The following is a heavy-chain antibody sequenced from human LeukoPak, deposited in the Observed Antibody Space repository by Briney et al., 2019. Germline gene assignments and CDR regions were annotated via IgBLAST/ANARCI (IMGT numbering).Heavy chain of an antibody. CDR3: ARGPPNWGYDY. CDR1: GFTFTRYD. D-gene: IGHD7-27*01. V-gene: IGHV1-46*01. J-gene: IGHJ4*02. CDR2: INPSDGSI. Sequence: ASVKVSCKASGFTFTRYDINWVRQAPGQGLEWMGLINPSDGSIAYAHRFQGRVAMTRDTSTSIVYMDLSSLRSEDTAVYYCARGPPNWGYDYWGPGTLVTVSS.